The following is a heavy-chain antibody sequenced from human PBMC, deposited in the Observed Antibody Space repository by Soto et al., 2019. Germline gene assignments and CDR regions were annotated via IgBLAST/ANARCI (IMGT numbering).Heavy chain of an antibody. CDR1: GYTFTSYG. D-gene: IGHD6-6*01. CDR2: ISAYNGNT. CDR3: ARDTLVSARPIYYYGMDV. Sequence: GASVKVSCKASGYTFTSYGISWVRQAPGQGLEWMGWISAYNGNTNYAQKLRGRVTMTTDTSTSTAYMELRSLRSDDTAVYYCARDTLVSARPIYYYGMDVWGQGTTVTVSS. J-gene: IGHJ6*02. V-gene: IGHV1-18*01.